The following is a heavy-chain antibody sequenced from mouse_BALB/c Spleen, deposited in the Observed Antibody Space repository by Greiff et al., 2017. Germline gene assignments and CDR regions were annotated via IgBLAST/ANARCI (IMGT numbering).Heavy chain of an antibody. J-gene: IGHJ4*01. V-gene: IGHV1-15*01. CDR1: GYTFTDYE. CDR2: IDPETGGT. CDR3: ASSSSYAMDY. Sequence: VQLQQSGAELVRPGASVTLSCKASGYTFTDYEMHWVKQTPVHGLEWIGAIDPETGGTAYNQKFKDKATLTADKSSSTAYMQLSSLTSEDSAVYYCASSSSYAMDYWGQGTSVTVSS. D-gene: IGHD6-1*01.